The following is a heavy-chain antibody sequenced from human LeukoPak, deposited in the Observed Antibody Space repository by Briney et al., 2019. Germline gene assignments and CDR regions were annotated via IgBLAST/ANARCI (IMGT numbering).Heavy chain of an antibody. CDR2: IYYSGST. Sequence: PSETLSLTCTVSGGSISSYYWSWIRQPPGKGLEWIGYIYYSGSTNYNPSLKSRVTLPVDTSKNQFSLKLSSVTDADTAVYYCARGTRHYDYVWGSYRYSGNYYYYYMDVWGKGTTVTISS. V-gene: IGHV4-59*01. CDR1: GGSISSYY. J-gene: IGHJ6*03. CDR3: ARGTRHYDYVWGSYRYSGNYYYYYMDV. D-gene: IGHD3-16*02.